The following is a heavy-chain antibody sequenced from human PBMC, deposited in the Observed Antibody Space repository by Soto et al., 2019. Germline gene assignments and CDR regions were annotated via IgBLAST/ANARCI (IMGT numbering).Heavy chain of an antibody. V-gene: IGHV1-3*01. Sequence: ASMKVSCMPSEYTFTSYAMHWVRQAPGQRLEWMGWIKAGNGNTKYSQKFQGRFTISRDDSKSIAYLQMNSLKTEDTALYYCTRVHTTGPVIPNYWGQGTPVTVSS. J-gene: IGHJ4*02. CDR3: TRVHTTGPVIPNY. D-gene: IGHD3-9*01. CDR1: EYTFTSYA. CDR2: IKAGNGNT.